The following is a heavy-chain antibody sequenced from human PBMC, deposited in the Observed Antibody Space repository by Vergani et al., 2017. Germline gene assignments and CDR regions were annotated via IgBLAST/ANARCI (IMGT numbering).Heavy chain of an antibody. Sequence: QVQLQESGPGLVKPSETLSLTCTVSNDSVSNTFYYWGWIRQPPGKGLEWIGSIYYSGSTYYNPSLESRVTMSVDTSKSQFSLKLSSVTAADTAVYYCTRHWAVVDGTNWFEPWGQGTQVTVSS. V-gene: IGHV4-39*01. D-gene: IGHD6-13*01. J-gene: IGHJ5*02. CDR1: NDSVSNTFYY. CDR3: TRHWAVVDGTNWFEP. CDR2: IYYSGST.